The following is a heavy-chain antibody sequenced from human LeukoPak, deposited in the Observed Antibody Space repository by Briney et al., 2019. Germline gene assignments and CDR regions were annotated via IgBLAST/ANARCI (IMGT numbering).Heavy chain of an antibody. V-gene: IGHV1-2*02. CDR2: INPNSGGT. CDR3: ARVQRYYDSSGLTT. CDR1: GYTFTSYG. D-gene: IGHD3-22*01. Sequence: GASVKVSCKASGYTFTSYGISWVRQAPGQGLEGMGWINPNSGGTNYAQKFQGRVTMTRDTSISTAYMELSRLRSDDTAVYYCARVQRYYDSSGLTTWGQGTLVTVSS. J-gene: IGHJ5*02.